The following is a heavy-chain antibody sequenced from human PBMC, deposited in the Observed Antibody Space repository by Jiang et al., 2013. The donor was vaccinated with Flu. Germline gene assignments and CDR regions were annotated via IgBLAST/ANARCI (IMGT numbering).Heavy chain of an antibody. CDR3: AKDLDLFCAGDCFVFDS. V-gene: IGHV3-30*18. Sequence: RSLRLSCAVSGFTFSNYGMHWVRQAPGQGLEWVAVISFDGRNENYADSVKGRFTISRDSSKNTVYLQMLRLSAGDTAIYYCAKDLDLFCAGDCFVFDSWGQGVLVTVSS. CDR1: GFTFSNYG. J-gene: IGHJ4*02. CDR2: ISFDGRNE. D-gene: IGHD2-21*02.